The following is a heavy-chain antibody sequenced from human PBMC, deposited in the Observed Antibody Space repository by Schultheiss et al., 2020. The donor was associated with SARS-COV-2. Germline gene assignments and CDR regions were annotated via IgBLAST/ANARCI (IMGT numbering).Heavy chain of an antibody. CDR2: IYYSGST. CDR3: ARLGTYYYDSSGYNPIDY. J-gene: IGHJ4*02. D-gene: IGHD3-22*01. Sequence: GSLRLSCAVYGGSFSGYYWGWIRQPPGKGLEWIGSIYYSGSTYYNPSLKSRVTISVDTSKNQFSLKLSSVTAADTAVYYCARLGTYYYDSSGYNPIDYWGQGTLVTVS. V-gene: IGHV4-39*01. CDR1: GGSFSGYY.